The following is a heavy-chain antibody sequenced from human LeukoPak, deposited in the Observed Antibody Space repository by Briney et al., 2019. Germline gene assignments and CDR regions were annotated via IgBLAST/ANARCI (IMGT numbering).Heavy chain of an antibody. Sequence: ASVKVSCKASGYTFTGYYIHWVRQAPGQGLEWMGWINPNSGGTNYAQKSQGRVTMTRDTSISTAYMELSRLRSDDTAVYYCEVSGARPWYFDLWGRGTLVTVSS. D-gene: IGHD6-25*01. J-gene: IGHJ2*01. CDR1: GYTFTGYY. CDR3: EVSGARPWYFDL. CDR2: INPNSGGT. V-gene: IGHV1-2*02.